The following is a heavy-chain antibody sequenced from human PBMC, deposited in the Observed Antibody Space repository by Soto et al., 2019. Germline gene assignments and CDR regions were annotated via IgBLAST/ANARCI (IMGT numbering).Heavy chain of an antibody. CDR3: ARVHYVYDILTGYGYYYGMDV. CDR2: IYYSGST. CDR1: SSTLSRGAYY. D-gene: IGHD3-9*01. Sequence: PSETLSLTGTLSSSTLSRGAYYYRWIRHPPGKDLEGIGYIYYSGSTYSNPSLKSLVTISVDTSKNQFSLKLSSVTAADTAVYYCARVHYVYDILTGYGYYYGMDVWGQGTTVTVSS. J-gene: IGHJ6*02. V-gene: IGHV4-30-4*01.